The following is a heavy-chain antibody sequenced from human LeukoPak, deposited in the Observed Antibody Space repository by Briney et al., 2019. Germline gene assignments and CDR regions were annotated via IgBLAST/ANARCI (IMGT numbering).Heavy chain of an antibody. CDR2: IIPLLDIT. D-gene: IGHD2-15*01. Sequence: ASVKVSCKLLGGTFSSFAVSWVRQAPGQGLEWMGRIIPLLDITNYAQRFQGRLTITADKSTTTAYMDLSNLTSDDTAVYYCARGGRVVATLDYWAREPWSPSPQ. J-gene: IGHJ4*02. CDR3: ARGGRVVATLDY. CDR1: GGTFSSFA. V-gene: IGHV1-69*04.